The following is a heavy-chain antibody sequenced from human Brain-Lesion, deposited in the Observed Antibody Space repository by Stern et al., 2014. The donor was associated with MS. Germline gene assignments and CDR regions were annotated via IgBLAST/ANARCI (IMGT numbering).Heavy chain of an antibody. CDR2: IKPNTGGT. CDR3: ARDQRGITIFGVVTDYYYLGMDV. Sequence: VQLVQSGAEVKKPGASVKVSCKTSGYIFTGYYIHWVRQAPGQGLEWMAWIKPNTGGTKDAQKFQGRVTMIRDTSISTAYGELSSLTSDDTAVYYCARDQRGITIFGVVTDYYYLGMDVWGQGTTVTVSS. V-gene: IGHV1-2*02. J-gene: IGHJ6*02. D-gene: IGHD3-3*01. CDR1: GYIFTGYY.